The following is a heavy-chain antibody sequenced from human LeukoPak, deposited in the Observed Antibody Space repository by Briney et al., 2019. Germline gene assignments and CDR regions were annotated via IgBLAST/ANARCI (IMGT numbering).Heavy chain of an antibody. J-gene: IGHJ3*02. Sequence: ASVKVSCKTSGYTFTGYYMHWVRQAPGQGLEWMGWSNPNSGDTKYAQKFQGRVTMTRDTSISTAYMELSRLRFDDTAVYYCAKAARMILGAFDIWGQGTMVTVSS. CDR1: GYTFTGYY. V-gene: IGHV1-2*02. D-gene: IGHD3-22*01. CDR2: SNPNSGDT. CDR3: AKAARMILGAFDI.